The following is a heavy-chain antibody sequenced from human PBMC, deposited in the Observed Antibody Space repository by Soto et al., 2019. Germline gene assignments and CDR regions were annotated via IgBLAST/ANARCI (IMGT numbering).Heavy chain of an antibody. V-gene: IGHV5-51*01. Sequence: GESLKISCKGSGYSFTSYWIGWVRQMPGKGLEWMGIIYPGDSDTRYSPSFQGQVTISADKSISTAYLQWSSLKASDTAMYYCARHSPHIAAGHHYYYYYYMDVWGKGTTVTVSS. J-gene: IGHJ6*03. CDR1: GYSFTSYW. D-gene: IGHD6-13*01. CDR3: ARHSPHIAAGHHYYYYYYMDV. CDR2: IYPGDSDT.